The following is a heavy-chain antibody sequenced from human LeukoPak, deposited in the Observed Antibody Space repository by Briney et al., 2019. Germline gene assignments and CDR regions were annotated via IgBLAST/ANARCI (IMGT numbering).Heavy chain of an antibody. CDR1: GFTFSSYW. Sequence: GALRLSCAASGFTFSSYWMSWVRQAPGKGLEWVANIKQDGSEKKYVDSVKGRFTISRDNAKNSLYLQMNSLRAEDTAVYYCVGYGGNSFWGQGTLVTVSS. V-gene: IGHV3-7*01. J-gene: IGHJ4*02. CDR3: VGYGGNSF. D-gene: IGHD4-23*01. CDR2: IKQDGSEK.